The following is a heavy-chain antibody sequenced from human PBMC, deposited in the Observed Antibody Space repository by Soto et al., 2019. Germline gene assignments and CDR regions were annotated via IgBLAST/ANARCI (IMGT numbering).Heavy chain of an antibody. D-gene: IGHD3-16*02. J-gene: IGHJ3*01. V-gene: IGHV3-23*01. CDR1: GFTFSSSA. Sequence: GGSLRLSCAASGFTFSSSAMSWVRQAPGQGLEWVSFISGSGGYTYYADSAKGRFTISRDYSKNTLYLQMRSLRAEDTAVYYCAKDQGYQVHSAFDDWAQGTMVPVSS. CDR2: ISGSGGYT. CDR3: AKDQGYQVHSAFDD.